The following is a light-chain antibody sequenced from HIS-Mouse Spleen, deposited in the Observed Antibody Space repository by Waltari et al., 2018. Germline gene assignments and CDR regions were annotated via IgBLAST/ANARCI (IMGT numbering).Light chain of an antibody. Sequence: DIQLTESPSSLSASVRDRVTITCRASQSIRNYLNWYQQKTGRAAKLLIYAASRLQSGVPSRFSGSGAGTDFTLTSSSLEPEDFATDYCQQSYSNPPWTFGQGTKVESK. V-gene: IGKV1-39*01. CDR1: QSIRNY. CDR2: AAS. CDR3: QQSYSNPPWT. J-gene: IGKJ1*01.